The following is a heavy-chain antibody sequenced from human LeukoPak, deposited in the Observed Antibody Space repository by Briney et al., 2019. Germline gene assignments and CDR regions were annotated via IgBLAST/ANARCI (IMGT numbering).Heavy chain of an antibody. D-gene: IGHD6-19*01. Sequence: GGSLRLSCAASGFTFSSYSMNWVRQAPGKGLEWVSSISSSSSYIYYADSVKGRFTISRDNAKNSLYLQMNSLRAEDTAVYYCAKTRRIAVAGDYWGQGTLVTVSS. J-gene: IGHJ4*02. CDR2: ISSSSSYI. CDR3: AKTRRIAVAGDY. CDR1: GFTFSSYS. V-gene: IGHV3-21*04.